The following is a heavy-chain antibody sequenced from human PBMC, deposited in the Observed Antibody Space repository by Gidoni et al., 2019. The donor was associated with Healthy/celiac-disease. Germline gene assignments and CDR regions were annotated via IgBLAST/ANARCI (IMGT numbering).Heavy chain of an antibody. CDR3: ARLTGYCSGGSCYSPLDY. Sequence: IGWVRQMPGKGLEWMGIIYPGDSDTRYSPSFQGQVTISADKSISTAYLQWSSLKASDTAMYYCARLTGYCSGGSCYSPLDYWGQGTLVTVSS. J-gene: IGHJ4*02. V-gene: IGHV5-51*01. CDR2: IYPGDSDT. D-gene: IGHD2-15*01.